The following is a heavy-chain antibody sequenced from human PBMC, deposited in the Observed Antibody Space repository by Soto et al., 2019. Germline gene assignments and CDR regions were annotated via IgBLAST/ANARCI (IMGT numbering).Heavy chain of an antibody. D-gene: IGHD1-1*01. CDR2: ISWNSGNI. CDR3: AKGHTTAVFSYFDL. V-gene: IGHV3-9*01. CDR1: GFTFDDYA. Sequence: ESGGGLVQPGRSLRLSCAASGFTFDDYAMNWVRQAPGKGLEWVSSISWNSGNIVYADSVKGRFTISRDNAKNSLYLQMNGLRAEDTAFYYCAKGHTTAVFSYFDLWGRGMLVTVSS. J-gene: IGHJ2*01.